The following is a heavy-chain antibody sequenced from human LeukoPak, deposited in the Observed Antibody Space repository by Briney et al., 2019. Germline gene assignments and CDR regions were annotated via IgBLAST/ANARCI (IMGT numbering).Heavy chain of an antibody. CDR2: IKRDGSEK. J-gene: IGHJ2*01. D-gene: IGHD4-17*01. CDR3: ARDRMTTVTISSYWYFDL. V-gene: IGHV3-7*01. Sequence: GESLKISCAASGFTFSTYWMSWVRQAPGKGLEWVANIKRDGSEKFQVDSVKGRFTISRDNAKNSLYLEMNSLRAEDTAVYYCARDRMTTVTISSYWYFDLWGRGTLVTVSS. CDR1: GFTFSTYW.